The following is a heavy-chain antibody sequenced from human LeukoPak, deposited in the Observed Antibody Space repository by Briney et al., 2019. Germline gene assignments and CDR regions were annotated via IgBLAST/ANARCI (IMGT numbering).Heavy chain of an antibody. CDR3: ARSNSGSYRELDY. CDR1: GFTFDDYA. V-gene: IGHV3-9*01. CDR2: ISWNSGSI. Sequence: GGSLRLSCAASGFTFDDYAMHWVRQAPGKGLEWVSGISWNSGSIGYADSVKGRFTISRDNAKNSLYLQMNSLRAEDTAVYYCARSNSGSYRELDYWGQGALVTVSS. J-gene: IGHJ4*02. D-gene: IGHD1-26*01.